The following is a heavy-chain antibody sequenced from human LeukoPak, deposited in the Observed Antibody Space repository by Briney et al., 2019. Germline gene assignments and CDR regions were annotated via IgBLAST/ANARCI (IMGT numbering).Heavy chain of an antibody. D-gene: IGHD5-18*01. CDR2: MGAGGERT. V-gene: IGHV3-23*01. Sequence: GGSLRLSCEASGFTLTSSAMNWVRQAPGKGLEWVSAMGAGGERTYYADSVKGRFTISRDNTKNILYPQMNSLRAEDTAVYYCAKGSWIQLWSDFDYWGQGTLVTVSS. CDR3: AKGSWIQLWSDFDY. CDR1: GFTLTSSA. J-gene: IGHJ4*02.